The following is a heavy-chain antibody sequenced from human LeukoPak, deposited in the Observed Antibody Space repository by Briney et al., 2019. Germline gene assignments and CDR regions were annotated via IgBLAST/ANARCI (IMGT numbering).Heavy chain of an antibody. J-gene: IGHJ4*02. CDR1: GLTFSDFW. Sequence: PGGSLRLSCAASGLTFSDFWMHWARQPPGKGLVWVALVKGDGRTTIYADSVKGRFTISRDNAKNTLYLQMNSLRADDSGVYYCATGHSYGYDYWGQGVLVTV. CDR3: ATGHSYGYDY. CDR2: VKGDGRTT. D-gene: IGHD5-18*01. V-gene: IGHV3-74*01.